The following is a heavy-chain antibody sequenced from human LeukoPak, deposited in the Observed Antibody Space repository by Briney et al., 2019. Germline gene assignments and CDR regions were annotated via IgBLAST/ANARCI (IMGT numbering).Heavy chain of an antibody. CDR1: GYTFTGYY. J-gene: IGHJ4*02. CDR3: ARAGRDYDFWSGYYSY. CDR2: INPNSGGT. Sequence: ASVKVSCKASGYTFTGYYMHWVRQAPGQGLEWMGWINPNSGGTNYAQRFQGRVTMTRDTSISTAYMELSRLRSDDTAVYYCARAGRDYDFWSGYYSYWGQGTLVTVSS. V-gene: IGHV1-2*02. D-gene: IGHD3-3*01.